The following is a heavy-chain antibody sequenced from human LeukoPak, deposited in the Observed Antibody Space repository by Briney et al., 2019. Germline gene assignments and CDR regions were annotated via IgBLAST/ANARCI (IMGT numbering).Heavy chain of an antibody. D-gene: IGHD3-16*01. V-gene: IGHV4-39*01. CDR1: GGSISSSSYY. CDR2: IYYSGST. CDR3: ARHQGYDYVWGSYRGHFDY. Sequence: SETLSLTCTVSGGSISSSSYYWGWIRQPPGKGLEWLVSIYYSGSTYYNPSLKRRATISVDTSKNQFSLKLSSVTAADTAVYYCARHQGYDYVWGSYRGHFDYWGQGTLVTVSS. J-gene: IGHJ4*02.